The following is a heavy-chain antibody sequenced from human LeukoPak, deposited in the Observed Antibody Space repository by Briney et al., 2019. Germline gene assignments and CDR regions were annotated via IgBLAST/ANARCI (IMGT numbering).Heavy chain of an antibody. CDR1: GGSFSGYY. Sequence: PSETLSLTCAVYGGSFSGYYWSWIRQPPGKGLEWIGEINHSGSTNYNPSLKSRVTISVDTSKNQFSLKLSSVTAADTAVYYCAKDDTYYYGSGSAKDYWGQGTLVTVSS. CDR2: INHSGST. D-gene: IGHD3-10*01. J-gene: IGHJ4*02. V-gene: IGHV4-34*01. CDR3: AKDDTYYYGSGSAKDY.